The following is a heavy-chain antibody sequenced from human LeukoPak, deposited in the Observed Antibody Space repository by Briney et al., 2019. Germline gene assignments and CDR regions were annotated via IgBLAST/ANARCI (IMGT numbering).Heavy chain of an antibody. Sequence: GASVKVSCKASGYTFTGYYMHWVRQAPGQGLEWMGWINPNSGGTNYAQKFQGRVTMTRDTSISTAYMELSRLRSDDTAVYYCARGDDYSNYELDYWGQGTLVTVSS. D-gene: IGHD4-11*01. J-gene: IGHJ4*02. CDR2: INPNSGGT. V-gene: IGHV1-2*02. CDR1: GYTFTGYY. CDR3: ARGDDYSNYELDY.